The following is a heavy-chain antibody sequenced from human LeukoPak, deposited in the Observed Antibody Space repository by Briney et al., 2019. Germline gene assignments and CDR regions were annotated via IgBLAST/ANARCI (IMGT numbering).Heavy chain of an antibody. Sequence: ASVKVSCKASGYTFTSYGISWVRQAPGQGLEWMGWISAYNGDTNYAQKLQGRVTMTTDTSTSTAYMELRSLRSDDTAVYYCAATMVRGVNAGYWGQGTLVTVSS. V-gene: IGHV1-18*01. CDR3: AATMVRGVNAGY. J-gene: IGHJ4*02. CDR2: ISAYNGDT. CDR1: GYTFTSYG. D-gene: IGHD3-10*01.